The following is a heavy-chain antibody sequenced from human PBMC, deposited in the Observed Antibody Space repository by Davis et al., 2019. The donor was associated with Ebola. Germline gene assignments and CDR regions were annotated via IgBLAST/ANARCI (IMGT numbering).Heavy chain of an antibody. CDR1: GGSISSYY. D-gene: IGHD3-16*01. CDR2: ISNSGST. Sequence: PSETLSLTCNVSGGSISSYYWSWIRQSPGTGLEWIGYISNSGSTNYNPALKSRVTMSVDTSMNQFSLNLNSVTAADRAMYYCAREGAFGGVISRAGYAMDVWGKGTTVTVSS. CDR3: AREGAFGGVISRAGYAMDV. V-gene: IGHV4-59*01. J-gene: IGHJ6*04.